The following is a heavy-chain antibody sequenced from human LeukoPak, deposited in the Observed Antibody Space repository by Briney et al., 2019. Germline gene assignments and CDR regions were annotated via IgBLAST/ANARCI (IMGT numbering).Heavy chain of an antibody. CDR2: ISAYNGNT. Sequence: GESLKISCKASGYTFTSYGISWVRQAPGQGLEWMGWISAYNGNTNYAQKLQGRVTMTTDTSTSTAYMELRSLRSDDTAVYYCARSLTIFGVASDYWGQGTLVTVSS. CDR3: ARSLTIFGVASDY. D-gene: IGHD3-3*01. J-gene: IGHJ4*02. V-gene: IGHV1-18*01. CDR1: GYTFTSYG.